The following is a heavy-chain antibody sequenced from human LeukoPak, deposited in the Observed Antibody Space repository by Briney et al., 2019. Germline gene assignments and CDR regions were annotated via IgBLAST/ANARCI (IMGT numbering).Heavy chain of an antibody. CDR2: ISQAGSAK. CDR3: ARLQSYAFAL. J-gene: IGHJ3*01. CDR1: GFTFSDYY. Sequence: PGGSLRLSCAASGFTFSDYYMSWVRQAPGKGLEWVAAISQAGSAKYYVDSVKGRFTISRDNAKNSLHVQMNSLRVEDTAVYYCARLQSYAFALWGQGTAVTVSA. V-gene: IGHV3-7*01. D-gene: IGHD4-11*01.